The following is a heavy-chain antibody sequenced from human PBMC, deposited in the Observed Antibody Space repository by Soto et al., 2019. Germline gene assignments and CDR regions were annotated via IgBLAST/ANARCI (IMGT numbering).Heavy chain of an antibody. CDR1: GFTFSSYG. V-gene: IGHV3-33*01. J-gene: IGHJ4*02. CDR2: IWYDGSNK. Sequence: ESGGGVVQPGRSLRLSCAASGFTFSSYGMHWVRQAPGKGLEWVAVIWYDGSNKYYADSVKGRFTISRDNSKNTLYLQMNSLRAEDTAVYYCARGGSGIVGATTWFDYWGQGTLVTVSS. D-gene: IGHD1-26*01. CDR3: ARGGSGIVGATTWFDY.